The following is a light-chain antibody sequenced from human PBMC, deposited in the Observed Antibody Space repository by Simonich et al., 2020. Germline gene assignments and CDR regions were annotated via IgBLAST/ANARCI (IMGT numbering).Light chain of an antibody. CDR3: QQRSNWPRT. Sequence: EIVLTQSPATLSLSPGERATLSCRASQSVSSYLAWYQQKPGQAPRLLIYDASNRATGIPARFSGSESRKDFTLTISSLEPEDFAVYYCQQRSNWPRTFGQGTKVEIK. V-gene: IGKV3-11*01. J-gene: IGKJ1*01. CDR1: QSVSSY. CDR2: DAS.